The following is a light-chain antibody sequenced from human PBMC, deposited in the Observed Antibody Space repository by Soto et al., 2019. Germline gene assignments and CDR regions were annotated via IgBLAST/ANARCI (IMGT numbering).Light chain of an antibody. Sequence: QSVLTQPASVSGSPGQSITISCTRSSSDIGGFNYVSWYQQHPGQAPKLIIYDVTNRPSGVSNRFSGSRSGNTASLTISGLQAEDEAEYYCSSYTSSSTRLFGGGTQLTVL. CDR2: DVT. CDR3: SSYTSSSTRL. V-gene: IGLV2-14*03. CDR1: SSDIGGFNY. J-gene: IGLJ2*01.